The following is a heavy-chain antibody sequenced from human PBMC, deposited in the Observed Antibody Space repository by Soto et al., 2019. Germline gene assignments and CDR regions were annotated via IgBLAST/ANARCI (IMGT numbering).Heavy chain of an antibody. D-gene: IGHD4-17*01. CDR1: GFTFSNYW. V-gene: IGHV3-74*01. CDR2: INSDGTTT. CDR3: ARGKMSTVTTRYSWFEP. Sequence: EVQLVESGGDLVQPGGSLRLSCAASGFTFSNYWMHWVRQVPGKGLVWVSRINSDGTTTNYADSVNGRFTIFRDSAKNTLYLQMTSLRAEDTAIYYCARGKMSTVTTRYSWFEPWGQGTLVTVSS. J-gene: IGHJ5*02.